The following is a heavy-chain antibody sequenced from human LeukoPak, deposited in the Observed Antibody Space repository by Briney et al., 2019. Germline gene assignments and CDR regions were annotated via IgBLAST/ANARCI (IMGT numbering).Heavy chain of an antibody. Sequence: SETLSLTCAVYGGSFSGYYWSGIRQPPGKGLEWIGEINHSGSTNYNPSLKSRVTISVDTSKNQFSLKLSSVTAADTAVYYCARAREMATIYWYFDLWGRGTLVTVSS. V-gene: IGHV4-34*01. CDR2: INHSGST. CDR3: ARAREMATIYWYFDL. CDR1: GGSFSGYY. J-gene: IGHJ2*01. D-gene: IGHD5-24*01.